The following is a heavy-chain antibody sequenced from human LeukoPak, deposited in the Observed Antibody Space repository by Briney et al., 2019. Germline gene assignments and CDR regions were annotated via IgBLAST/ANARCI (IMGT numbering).Heavy chain of an antibody. J-gene: IGHJ5*02. Sequence: SVTVSCKASGGTFSSYAISWVRQAPGQGLEWMGGIIPIFGTANYAQKFQSRVTITADESTSTAYMELSSLRSEDTAVYYCARWEGMAAAGIPGGFDPWGQGTLVTVSS. CDR3: ARWEGMAAAGIPGGFDP. CDR1: GGTFSSYA. V-gene: IGHV1-69*13. CDR2: IIPIFGTA. D-gene: IGHD6-13*01.